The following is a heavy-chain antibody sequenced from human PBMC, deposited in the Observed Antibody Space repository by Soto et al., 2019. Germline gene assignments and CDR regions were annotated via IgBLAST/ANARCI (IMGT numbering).Heavy chain of an antibody. CDR3: AKDRGIIVKAGDAFDV. V-gene: IGHV3-21*06. Sequence: GGSLRLSCAASGFTFTRYSMNWVRQAPGKGLEWVSSISSTTNYIYYGDSMKGRFTISRDNAKNSLYLEMNSLRAEDTAVYYCAKDRGIIVKAGDAFDVWGQGTKVTVSS. D-gene: IGHD3-16*02. J-gene: IGHJ3*01. CDR2: ISSTTNYI. CDR1: GFTFTRYS.